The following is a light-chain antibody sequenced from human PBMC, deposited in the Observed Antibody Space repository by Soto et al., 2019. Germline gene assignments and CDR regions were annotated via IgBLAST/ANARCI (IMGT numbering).Light chain of an antibody. CDR2: GAS. Sequence: VLTQSPGTLSLSPWERATLSCRASQSVSSSYLAWYQQKPGQAPRLLIYGASSRATGIPDRFDGSGSGTDFTLTISRLEPEDFAVYYCQQYGSRPWTFGQGTKVDIK. CDR3: QQYGSRPWT. J-gene: IGKJ1*01. V-gene: IGKV3-20*01. CDR1: QSVSSSY.